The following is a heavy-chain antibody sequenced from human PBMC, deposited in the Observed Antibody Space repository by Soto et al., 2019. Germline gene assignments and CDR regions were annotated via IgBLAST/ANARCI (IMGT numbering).Heavy chain of an antibody. J-gene: IGHJ5*02. Sequence: WASVKVSCKASGYTFANYAVNWVRQAPGQSLEWMGWVNAGNGHTKYSEKFQGRVTITRDASANTAYMELSSLRFEDTALYFCARGIWERSSGWYYFDPWGQGTRVTVSS. V-gene: IGHV1-3*01. CDR1: GYTFANYA. CDR3: ARGIWERSSGWYYFDP. D-gene: IGHD6-19*01. CDR2: VNAGNGHT.